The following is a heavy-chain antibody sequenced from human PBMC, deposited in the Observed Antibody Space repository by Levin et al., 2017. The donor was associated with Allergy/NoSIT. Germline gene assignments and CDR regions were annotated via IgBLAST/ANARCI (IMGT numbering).Heavy chain of an antibody. V-gene: IGHV3-43*01. Sequence: PGGSLRLSCAASGFTFDDYTMHWVRQAPGKGLEWVSLISWDGGSTYYADSVKGRFTISRDNSKNSLYLQMNSLRTEDTALYYCGGGHSSSPYYDYGMDVWGQGTTVTVSS. CDR2: ISWDGGST. CDR1: GFTFDDYT. CDR3: GGGHSSSPYYDYGMDV. D-gene: IGHD6-13*01. J-gene: IGHJ6*02.